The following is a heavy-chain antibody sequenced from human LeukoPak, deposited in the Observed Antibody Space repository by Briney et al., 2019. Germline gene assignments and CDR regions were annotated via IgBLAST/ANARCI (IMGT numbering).Heavy chain of an antibody. J-gene: IGHJ4*02. Sequence: GGSLRLSCAASGFTFSDYSMNWVRQAPGKGLEWVSYISSISSTVYNADSVKGRFTISRDNAKNSLYLQMNSLRDEDTAVYYCARDVRWLRFVFDHWGQGIPVTVSS. CDR3: ARDVRWLRFVFDH. CDR1: GFTFSDYS. D-gene: IGHD5-12*01. V-gene: IGHV3-48*02. CDR2: ISSISSTV.